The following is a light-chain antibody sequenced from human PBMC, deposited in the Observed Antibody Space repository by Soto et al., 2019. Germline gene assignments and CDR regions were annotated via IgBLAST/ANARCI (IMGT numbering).Light chain of an antibody. CDR1: SSDVGAYNY. Sequence: QSALTQPPSASGSPGQSVTISCTGTSSDVGAYNYVSWYQQHPGKAPKLMIYYVSKRTSGVPDRSSGSKSGNTASLTVSGVEAADEADFYCILYACSSIWVFGGGTKLTVL. V-gene: IGLV2-8*01. CDR3: ILYACSSIWV. CDR2: YVS. J-gene: IGLJ3*02.